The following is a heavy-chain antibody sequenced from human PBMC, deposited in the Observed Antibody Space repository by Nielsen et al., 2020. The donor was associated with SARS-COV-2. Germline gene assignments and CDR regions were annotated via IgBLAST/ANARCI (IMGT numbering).Heavy chain of an antibody. V-gene: IGHV1-18*01. CDR2: ISAYNGNT. D-gene: IGHD3-22*01. Sequence: ASVKVSCKASGYTFTSYGISWVRQAPGQGLEWMGWISAYNGNTNYAQKLQGRVTMTIDTSTSTAYMELRSLRSDDTAVYYCARDNYYYDSSGYYFNGRNRNDAFDIWGQGTMVTVSS. CDR1: GYTFTSYG. CDR3: ARDNYYYDSSGYYFNGRNRNDAFDI. J-gene: IGHJ3*02.